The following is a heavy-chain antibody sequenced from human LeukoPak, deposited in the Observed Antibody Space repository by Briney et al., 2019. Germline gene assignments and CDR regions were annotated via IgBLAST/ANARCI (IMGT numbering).Heavy chain of an antibody. V-gene: IGHV3-9*01. D-gene: IGHD2-15*01. CDR3: ARLGYCSGGSCYYYYYYYMDV. CDR1: GFTFDDYA. Sequence: GGSLRLSCAASGFTFDDYAMHWVRQAPGKGLEWVSGISWNSGSIGYADSVKGRFTISRDNAKNSLYLQMNSLRAEDTALYYCARLGYCSGGSCYYYYYYYMDVWGKGTTVTVSS. CDR2: ISWNSGSI. J-gene: IGHJ6*03.